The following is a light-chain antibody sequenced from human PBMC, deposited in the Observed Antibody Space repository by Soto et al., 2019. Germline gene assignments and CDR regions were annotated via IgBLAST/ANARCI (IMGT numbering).Light chain of an antibody. Sequence: IHMTQSPSTLSASVCDRVTITCRASQSISSWLAWYQQKPGKAPKLLIYKASTLESGVPSNFSGSGSGTEFTLTISSLQPEDFATYYCQQYNSYPWTFGQGTKVDIK. CDR2: KAS. V-gene: IGKV1-5*03. CDR1: QSISSW. J-gene: IGKJ1*01. CDR3: QQYNSYPWT.